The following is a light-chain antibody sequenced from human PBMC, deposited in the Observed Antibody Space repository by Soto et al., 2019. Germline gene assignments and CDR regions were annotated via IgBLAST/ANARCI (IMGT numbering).Light chain of an antibody. CDR2: GAS. V-gene: IGKV3-20*01. Sequence: ELVLTQSPGTLFLSPGERATLSCRASQSVSSSYLAWYQQKPGQAPRLLIYGASSRATGIPDRFSGSGSGTDFTLTISRLEPEDFAVYYCQQYVSSPRTFGQGTKLEIK. J-gene: IGKJ2*01. CDR1: QSVSSSY. CDR3: QQYVSSPRT.